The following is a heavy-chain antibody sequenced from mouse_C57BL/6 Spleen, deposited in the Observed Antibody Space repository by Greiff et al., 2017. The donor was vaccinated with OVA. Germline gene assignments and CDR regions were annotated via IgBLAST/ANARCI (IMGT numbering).Heavy chain of an antibody. V-gene: IGHV2-2*01. CDR2: LWSGGST. J-gene: IGHJ3*01. CDR3: AGYYGSSPFAY. Sequence: VQLQESGPGLVQPSQSLSITCTVSGFSLTSYGVHWVRQSPGKGLEWLGVLWSGGSTDYNAAFISRLSISKDNSKSQVFFKMNSLQADDTAIYYCAGYYGSSPFAYWGQGTLVTVSA. D-gene: IGHD1-1*01. CDR1: GFSLTSYG.